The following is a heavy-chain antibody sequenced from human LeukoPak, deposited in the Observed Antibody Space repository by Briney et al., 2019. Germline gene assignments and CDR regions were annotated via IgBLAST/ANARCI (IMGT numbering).Heavy chain of an antibody. CDR3: ASYYGSGEY. CDR1: GGSNSSGGYY. CDR2: IYTSGST. V-gene: IGHV4-61*02. D-gene: IGHD3-10*01. J-gene: IGHJ4*02. Sequence: SQTLSLTCTVSGGSNSSGGYYWSWIRQPAGKGLEWIGRIYTSGSTNYNPSLKSRVTMSVDTSKNQFSLKLSSVTAADTAVYYCASYYGSGEYWGQGTLVTVSS.